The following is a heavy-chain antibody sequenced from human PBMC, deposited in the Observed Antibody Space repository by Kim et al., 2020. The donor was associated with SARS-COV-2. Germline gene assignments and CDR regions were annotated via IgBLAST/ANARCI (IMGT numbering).Heavy chain of an antibody. Sequence: GGSLRLSCAASGFSFSNYWMSWVRQAPGKGLEWVANIKPDGREKNYVDSVKGRFTISRDNAKSSLYLQMNFLTADDTAVFYCARGGYSNFDFWGQGPRV. D-gene: IGHD4-4*01. CDR3: ARGGYSNFDF. J-gene: IGHJ4*02. CDR2: IKPDGREK. CDR1: GFSFSNYW. V-gene: IGHV3-7*01.